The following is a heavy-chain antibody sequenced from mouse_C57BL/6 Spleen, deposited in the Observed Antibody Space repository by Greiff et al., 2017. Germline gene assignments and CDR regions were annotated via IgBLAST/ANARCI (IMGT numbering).Heavy chain of an antibody. D-gene: IGHD2-3*01. Sequence: VQVVESGPELVKPGASVKISCKASGYAFSSSWMNWVKQRPGRGLEWIGRIYPGDGDTNYNGKFKGEATLTADKSSSTAYMQLSSLTSEDSAVYVCALYDGYWTGYWGQGTTLTVSS. J-gene: IGHJ2*01. CDR3: ALYDGYWTGY. CDR2: IYPGDGDT. V-gene: IGHV1-82*01. CDR1: GYAFSSSW.